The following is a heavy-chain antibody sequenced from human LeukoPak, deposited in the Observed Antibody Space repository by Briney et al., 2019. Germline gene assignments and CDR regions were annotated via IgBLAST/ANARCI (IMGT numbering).Heavy chain of an antibody. D-gene: IGHD2-15*01. J-gene: IGHJ6*03. CDR3: ARGDEVVAADYYYYMDV. CDR1: GFTFSSYW. CDR2: ISDSSSTI. V-gene: IGHV3-48*04. Sequence: GGSLRLSCAASGFTFSSYWMSWVRQAPGKGLEWVSYISDSSSTIYYGDSVKGRFTISRDNAKNSLYLQMNSLRAEDTAVYYCARGDEVVAADYYYYMDVWGKGTTVTISS.